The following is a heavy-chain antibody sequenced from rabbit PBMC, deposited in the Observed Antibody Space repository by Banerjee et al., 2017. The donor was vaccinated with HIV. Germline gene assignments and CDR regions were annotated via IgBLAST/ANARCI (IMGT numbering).Heavy chain of an antibody. CDR2: INIDSGST. J-gene: IGHJ4*01. V-gene: IGHV1S45*01. D-gene: IGHD6-1*01. CDR1: GFSFSSSYY. CDR3: ARAPYVGAGGYAFPYFNL. Sequence: QEQLVESGGGLVQPEGSLTLTCTASGFSFSSSYYMCWVRQAPGKGLEWITCINIDSGSTWYATWAKGRFTISKASSTTVTLQMTSLTAADTATYFCARAPYVGAGGYAFPYFNLWGQGTLVTVS.